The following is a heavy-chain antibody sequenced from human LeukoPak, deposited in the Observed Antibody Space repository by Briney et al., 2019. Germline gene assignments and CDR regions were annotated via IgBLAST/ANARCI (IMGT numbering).Heavy chain of an antibody. CDR2: ITSGSSYI. J-gene: IGHJ4*02. Sequence: GGSLRLSCAASGFTFSSYNMNWVRQAPGQGLEWVSSITSGSSYIYYADSVKGRFTISRDNAKSSLYLQMNSLRAEDTAVYYCARKNGLDYWGQGTLVTVSS. CDR3: ARKNGLDY. V-gene: IGHV3-21*01. CDR1: GFTFSSYN.